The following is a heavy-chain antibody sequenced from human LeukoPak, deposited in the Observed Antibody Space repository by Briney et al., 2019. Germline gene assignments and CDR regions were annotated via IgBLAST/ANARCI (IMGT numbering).Heavy chain of an antibody. J-gene: IGHJ4*02. D-gene: IGHD3-9*01. V-gene: IGHV3-74*01. CDR3: AREWRGFEDY. Sequence: GGSLRLSCAVSGFTFSTYWMHWVRQAPGKGLVWVARSNSDGSATIYADSVKGRFVISRDNSKNTLYLQMSSLRVEDTAMYYCAREWRGFEDYWGQGTLVTVSS. CDR2: SNSDGSAT. CDR1: GFTFSTYW.